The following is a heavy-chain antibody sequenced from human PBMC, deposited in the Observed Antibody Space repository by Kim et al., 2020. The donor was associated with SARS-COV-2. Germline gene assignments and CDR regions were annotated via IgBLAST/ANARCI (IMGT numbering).Heavy chain of an antibody. CDR1: GLTFSDSA. V-gene: IGHV3-73*01. CDR2: IRSKSDSYET. J-gene: IGHJ3*02. D-gene: IGHD1-26*01. CDR3: TRGHPDSASYWDAFDI. Sequence: GGSLRLSCTASGLTFSDSAMHWVRQASGKGLEWVGGIRSKSDSYETTYGASGRGRFTISRDDSKNTAYLQMNSLKSEDTALYYCTRGHPDSASYWDAFDIWGQGTMVTVSP.